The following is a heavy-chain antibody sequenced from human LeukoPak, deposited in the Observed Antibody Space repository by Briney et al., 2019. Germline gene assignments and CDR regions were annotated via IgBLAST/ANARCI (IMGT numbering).Heavy chain of an antibody. J-gene: IGHJ3*02. Sequence: PGGSLRLSCAASGFTFIDYYMSWIRQAPGKGLEWVANIKQDGSEKYYVDSVKGRFTISRDNANNSLYLQMNSLRAEDTAVYYCASLKNSGWGNAFHIWGQGTMVTVSS. CDR1: GFTFIDYY. D-gene: IGHD6-19*01. CDR2: IKQDGSEK. CDR3: ASLKNSGWGNAFHI. V-gene: IGHV3-7*01.